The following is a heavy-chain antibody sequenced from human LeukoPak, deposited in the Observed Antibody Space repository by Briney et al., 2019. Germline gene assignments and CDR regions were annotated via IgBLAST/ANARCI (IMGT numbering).Heavy chain of an antibody. V-gene: IGHV3-30*02. J-gene: IGHJ4*02. D-gene: IGHD6-13*01. CDR2: IRYDGSNK. CDR1: GFTFSSYG. Sequence: GGSLRLSCAASGFTFSSYGMHWVRQAPGKGLEWVAFIRYDGSNKYYADSVKGRFTISRDNSKNTLYLHVNSLRPEDTAVYYCAKDSRTAYDSSWLFYFDYWGLGTLVTVSS. CDR3: AKDSRTAYDSSWLFYFDY.